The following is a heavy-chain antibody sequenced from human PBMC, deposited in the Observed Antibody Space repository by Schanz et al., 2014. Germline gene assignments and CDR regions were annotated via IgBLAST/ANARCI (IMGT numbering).Heavy chain of an antibody. D-gene: IGHD6-19*01. V-gene: IGHV3-11*04. CDR2: ISRDGTTS. Sequence: VQVVESGGGLVQPGGSLRLSCAASGFIFNDYYMNWIRQAPGKGLEWLSYISRDGTTSYYADSVKGRFTISRDNAKNSLYLEMNSLRAEDTAVYYCARSYSSGWYPYYYGMDVWGQGTTVTVSS. CDR3: ARSYSSGWYPYYYGMDV. CDR1: GFIFNDYY. J-gene: IGHJ6*02.